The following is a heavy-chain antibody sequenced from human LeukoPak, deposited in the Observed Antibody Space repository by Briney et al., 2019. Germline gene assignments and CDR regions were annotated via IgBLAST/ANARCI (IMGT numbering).Heavy chain of an antibody. CDR2: INWNGGST. V-gene: IGHV3-20*04. J-gene: IGHJ4*02. D-gene: IGHD6-19*01. CDR3: AGGDSSGWYFDY. Sequence: GGSLRLSCAASGFTFEEHGMSWVRQAPGKGLEWASGINWNGGSTGYGESAKGRFTISRDNAKNSLYLQMNSLRAEDTALYYCAGGDSSGWYFDYWGQGILVTVSS. CDR1: GFTFEEHG.